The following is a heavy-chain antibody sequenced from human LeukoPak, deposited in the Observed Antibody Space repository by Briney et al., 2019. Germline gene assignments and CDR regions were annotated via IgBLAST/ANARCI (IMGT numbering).Heavy chain of an antibody. CDR2: IYTGGGT. D-gene: IGHD1-26*01. J-gene: IGHJ4*02. V-gene: IGHV3-53*01. CDR1: GFSASTTY. CDR3: AREGSGTYLNY. Sequence: PGGSLTLSCAASGFSASTTYMTWVRQAPGKGLEWVSVIYTGGGTYYADSVKGRFTISSDNSKNTVYLQMSSLRGDDTAVYYCAREGSGTYLNYWGQGTLVTVSS.